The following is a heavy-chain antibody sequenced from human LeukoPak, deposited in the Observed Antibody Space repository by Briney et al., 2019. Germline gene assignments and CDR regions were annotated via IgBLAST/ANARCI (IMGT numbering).Heavy chain of an antibody. J-gene: IGHJ6*02. Sequence: PSETLSLTCTVSGGSISSYYWSWIRQPPGKGLEWIGYIYYSGSTNCNPSLKSRVTISVDTSKNQFSLKLSSVTAADTAVYYCARLSYYYYYYGMDVWGQGTTVTVSS. CDR2: IYYSGST. CDR1: GGSISSYY. CDR3: ARLSYYYYYYGMDV. V-gene: IGHV4-59*08.